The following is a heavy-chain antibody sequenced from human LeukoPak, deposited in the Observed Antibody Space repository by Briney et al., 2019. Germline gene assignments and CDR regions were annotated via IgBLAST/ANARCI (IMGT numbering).Heavy chain of an antibody. Sequence: GGSLRLSCAASGFAFSFYAMSWLRRPPGKGLEWVSTINANSGATSYAASVRGRFTISRDNSKNTLYLQVNTLRADDTATYYRAKPISGGLAVTADWFHPWGQGTLVVVSS. CDR1: GFAFSFYA. V-gene: IGHV3-23*01. D-gene: IGHD6-19*01. CDR3: AKPISGGLAVTADWFHP. CDR2: INANSGAT. J-gene: IGHJ5*01.